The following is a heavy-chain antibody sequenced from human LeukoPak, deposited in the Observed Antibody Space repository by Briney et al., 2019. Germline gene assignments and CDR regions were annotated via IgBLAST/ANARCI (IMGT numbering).Heavy chain of an antibody. CDR2: IYYNGTS. V-gene: IGHV4-31*03. J-gene: IGHJ2*01. CDR3: AREVRDFDISTGYSNYRYFDL. D-gene: IGHD3-9*01. CDR1: GGSIASGGYF. Sequence: SETLSLTCTVSGGSIASGGYFWSWVRQHPMKGLEWIGFIYYNGTSSYNPSLESRVTISVDTSKRQLSLKLKSVTVADTAIYYCAREVRDFDISTGYSNYRYFDLWGRGTRVTVSS.